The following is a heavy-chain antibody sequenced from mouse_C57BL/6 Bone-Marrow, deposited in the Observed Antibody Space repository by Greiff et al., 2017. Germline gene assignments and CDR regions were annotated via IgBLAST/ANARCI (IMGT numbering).Heavy chain of an antibody. J-gene: IGHJ3*01. CDR1: GYTFTSYW. D-gene: IGHD2-2*01. CDR2: IYPGSGST. V-gene: IGHV1-55*01. Sequence: QVQLQQPGAELVMPGASVKLSCKASGYTFTSYWITWVKQRPGQGLEWIGDIYPGSGSTNYNEKFKSKATLTVDTASSTAYMQLSSLTSEDSAVYYCARDIYYGYDDWFAYWGQGTLVTVSA. CDR3: ARDIYYGYDDWFAY.